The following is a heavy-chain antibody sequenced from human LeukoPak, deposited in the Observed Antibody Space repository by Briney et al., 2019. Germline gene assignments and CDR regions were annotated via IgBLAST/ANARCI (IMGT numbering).Heavy chain of an antibody. J-gene: IGHJ5*02. CDR3: AKVFRLGILTGYPHWSDP. CDR2: IYGSGGST. Sequence: GSLRLSCAAPGFTFCSYALSWVRQAPGEGVGGGSAIYGSGGSTYYADSVKGRFTISRDNSKNTLYLQMNSLRAEDTAVYYCAKVFRLGILTGYPHWSDPWGQGTLVTVSS. D-gene: IGHD3-9*01. CDR1: GFTFCSYA. V-gene: IGHV3-23*01.